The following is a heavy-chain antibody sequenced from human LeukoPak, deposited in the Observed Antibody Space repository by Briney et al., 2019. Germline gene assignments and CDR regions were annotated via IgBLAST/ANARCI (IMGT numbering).Heavy chain of an antibody. V-gene: IGHV1-2*02. Sequence: ASVKVSCKASGYTFTGYYMHWVRQAPGQGLEWMGWINPNSGGTNYAQKFQGRVTMTRDTSISTAYMELSRLRSDDTAVYYRARVSMDSSGYPLDYWGQGTLVTVSS. CDR2: INPNSGGT. CDR1: GYTFTGYY. CDR3: ARVSMDSSGYPLDY. J-gene: IGHJ4*02. D-gene: IGHD3-22*01.